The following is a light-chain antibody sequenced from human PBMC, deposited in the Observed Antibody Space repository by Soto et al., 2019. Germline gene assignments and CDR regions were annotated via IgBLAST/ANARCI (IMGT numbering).Light chain of an antibody. V-gene: IGKV3-15*01. J-gene: IGKJ4*01. CDR2: GAS. Sequence: EIVMTQSPATLCVSPGERATLSCRASESVSSSLAWYQHKPGQSPRLRIYGASTRATNIAARFSGSGSGTEFTLSISSLQSEDFAVYYCQQYRNWPLTFGGGTKVEI. CDR1: ESVSSS. CDR3: QQYRNWPLT.